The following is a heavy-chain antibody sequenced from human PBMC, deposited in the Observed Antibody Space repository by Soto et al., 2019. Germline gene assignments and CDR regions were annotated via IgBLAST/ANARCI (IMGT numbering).Heavy chain of an antibody. V-gene: IGHV1-18*01. J-gene: IGHJ5*02. Sequence: ASVKFSCKTSGYTFHTYGITWFRQAPGQGLEWMGWISTYNGNTNYAQNLQGRVTMTTDPSTRTAYMEVRSLTSDDTAVYYCARKSSSSSWFDPWGQGTLVTVSS. CDR1: GYTFHTYG. CDR3: ARKSSSSSWFDP. CDR2: ISTYNGNT. D-gene: IGHD6-6*01.